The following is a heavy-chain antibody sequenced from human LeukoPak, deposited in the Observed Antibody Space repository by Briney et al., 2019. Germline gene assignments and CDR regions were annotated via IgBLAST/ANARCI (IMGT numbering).Heavy chain of an antibody. CDR1: GGSFSGYY. V-gene: IGHV4-34*01. CDR2: INHSGST. J-gene: IGHJ5*02. D-gene: IGHD2-2*01. Sequence: SETLSLTCAVYGGSFSGYYWSWIRQPPGKGLEWIGEINHSGSTNYNPSLKSRVTISVDTSKNQFSLKPSSVTAADTAVYYCARGPRDVRYCSSTSCFNWFDPWGQGTLVTVSS. CDR3: ARGPRDVRYCSSTSCFNWFDP.